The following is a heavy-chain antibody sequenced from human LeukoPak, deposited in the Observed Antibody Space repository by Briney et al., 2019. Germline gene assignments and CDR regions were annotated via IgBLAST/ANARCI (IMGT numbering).Heavy chain of an antibody. J-gene: IGHJ5*02. CDR2: MNPNSGNT. Sequence: GASVKVSCKASGGSFSSYAISWVRQATGQGLEWMGWMNPNSGNTGYAQKFQGRVTMTRNTSISTAYMELSRLRSDDTAVYYCARGDSSSWYVWFDPWGQGTLVTVSS. D-gene: IGHD6-13*01. CDR1: GGSFSSYA. V-gene: IGHV1-8*02. CDR3: ARGDSSSWYVWFDP.